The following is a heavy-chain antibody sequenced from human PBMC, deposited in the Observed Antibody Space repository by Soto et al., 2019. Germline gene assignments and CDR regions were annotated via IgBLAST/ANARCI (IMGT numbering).Heavy chain of an antibody. CDR1: GFSFSSYG. CDR3: AKDPWVRLSATYFFDS. Sequence: QAQLEESGGGVVQPGRSLRVSCVVSGFSFSSYGIHWVRQAPGKGLEWVAGISYDGSKNFYADSVKGRFTISRDKSKNTVYLQMSSLGLEDTGIYFCAKDPWVRLSATYFFDSWGQGTLVIVSS. J-gene: IGHJ4*02. CDR2: ISYDGSKN. V-gene: IGHV3-30*18. D-gene: IGHD3-10*01.